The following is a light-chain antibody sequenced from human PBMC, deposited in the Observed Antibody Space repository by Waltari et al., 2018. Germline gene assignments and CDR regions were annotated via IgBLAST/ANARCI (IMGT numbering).Light chain of an antibody. Sequence: QSVLTQPPSVSGAPGQRVTISCTGSSSNIGAGFAVNWYQQLPGTAPKLLIYGNNNGPAELPDLFSGSKSGTAASLAITGVQAEDEADYYWQSYGSDWVFGGGTKLTVL. J-gene: IGLJ3*02. CDR1: SSNIGAGFA. CDR2: GNN. V-gene: IGLV1-40*01. CDR3: QSYGSDWV.